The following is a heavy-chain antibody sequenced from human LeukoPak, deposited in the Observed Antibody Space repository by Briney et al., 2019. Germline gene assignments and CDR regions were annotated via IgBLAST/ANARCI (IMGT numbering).Heavy chain of an antibody. CDR3: ARDGAYCGGDCYSYYYYYMDV. J-gene: IGHJ6*03. D-gene: IGHD2-21*02. V-gene: IGHV1-3*03. CDR1: GYTFIGYY. Sequence: ASVKVSCKASGYTFIGYYMHWVRQAPGQRLEWMGWINAGNGNTKYSQEFQGRVTITRDTSASTAYMELSSLRSEDMAVYYCARDGAYCGGDCYSYYYYYMDVWGKGTTVTVS. CDR2: INAGNGNT.